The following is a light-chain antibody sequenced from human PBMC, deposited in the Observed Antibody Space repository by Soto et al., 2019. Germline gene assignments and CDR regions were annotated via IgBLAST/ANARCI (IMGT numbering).Light chain of an antibody. V-gene: IGLV2-14*01. CDR2: EVS. Sequence: QSVLTQPASVSGSPGQSITISCTGTSSDVGGYNYVSWYHQQSGKAPKLMIHEVSNRPSGVSNRFSGSKSGSTASLTISGLQAEDEADYYCSSYTSSRAYVFGIGTKVTV. CDR1: SSDVGGYNY. CDR3: SSYTSSRAYV. J-gene: IGLJ1*01.